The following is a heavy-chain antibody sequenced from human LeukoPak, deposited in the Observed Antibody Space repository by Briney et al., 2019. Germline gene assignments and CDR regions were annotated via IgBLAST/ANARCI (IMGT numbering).Heavy chain of an antibody. Sequence: SETLSLTCAVYGGSFSGYYWGWIRQPPGKGLEWIGEINHSGSTNYNPSLKSRVTISVDTSKNQFSLKLSSVTAADTAVYYCARGDCSGGSCYHNWFDPWGQGTLVTVSS. D-gene: IGHD2-15*01. V-gene: IGHV4-34*01. CDR1: GGSFSGYY. CDR3: ARGDCSGGSCYHNWFDP. J-gene: IGHJ5*02. CDR2: INHSGST.